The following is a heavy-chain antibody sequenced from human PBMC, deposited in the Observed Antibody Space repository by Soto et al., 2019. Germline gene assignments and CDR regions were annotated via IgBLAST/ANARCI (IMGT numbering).Heavy chain of an antibody. CDR1: GFTFSSYA. J-gene: IGHJ6*02. D-gene: IGHD3-3*01. V-gene: IGHV3-23*01. CDR3: AKAVKRDYDLYGMDV. CDR2: ISDSGGST. Sequence: AGGSLRLSCAASGFTFSSYAMSWVRQAPGKGLEWVSAISDSGGSTYYADSVKGRFTISRDNSKNTVYLQMNSLRAEDTAVYHCAKAVKRDYDLYGMDVWGQGTTVTVSS.